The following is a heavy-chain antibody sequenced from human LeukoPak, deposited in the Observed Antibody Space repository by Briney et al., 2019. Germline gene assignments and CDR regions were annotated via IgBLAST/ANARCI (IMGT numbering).Heavy chain of an antibody. CDR3: AGDVGNFDY. D-gene: IGHD3-10*01. CDR2: IYYSGST. V-gene: IGHV4-59*12. CDR1: GGSISSYY. Sequence: SETLSLTCTVSGGSISSYYWSWIRQPPGKGLEWIGYIYYSGSTNYDPSLKSRVTISVDTSKNQFSLKLSSVTAADTAVYYCAGDVGNFDYWGQGTLVIVSS. J-gene: IGHJ4*02.